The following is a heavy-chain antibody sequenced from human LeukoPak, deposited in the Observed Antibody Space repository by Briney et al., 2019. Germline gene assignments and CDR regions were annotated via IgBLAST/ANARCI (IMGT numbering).Heavy chain of an antibody. CDR2: IKKDGSEK. CDR3: ARGYYYDSSGYYVGNDFDY. D-gene: IGHD3-22*01. Sequence: SGGSLRLSCAASGXTFSRYWMSWVRQAPGKGLEWVANIKKDGSEKYYVDSVKGRFTISRDNAKNSLYLQMNSLRAEDTAVYYCARGYYYDSSGYYVGNDFDYWGQGTLVTVSS. CDR1: GXTFSRYW. V-gene: IGHV3-7*05. J-gene: IGHJ4*02.